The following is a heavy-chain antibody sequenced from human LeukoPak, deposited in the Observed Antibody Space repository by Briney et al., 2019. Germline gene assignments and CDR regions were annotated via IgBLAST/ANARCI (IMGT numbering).Heavy chain of an antibody. D-gene: IGHD3-10*02. CDR2: ITPTTSII. V-gene: IGHV3-48*01. CDR3: GRLGLGLFAPDY. J-gene: IGHJ4*02. CDR1: GFTFNSYS. Sequence: GGSLRLPCVASGFTFNSYSMNWFRRTPGKGLEWVSYITPTTSIITYADSVKGPFTVSRDNAENAVYLQMTSLRAEDTAVYYCGRLGLGLFAPDYWGQGTLVSVSS.